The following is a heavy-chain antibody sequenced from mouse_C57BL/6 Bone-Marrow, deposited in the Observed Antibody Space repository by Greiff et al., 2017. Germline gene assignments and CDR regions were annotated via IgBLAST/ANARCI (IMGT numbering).Heavy chain of an antibody. CDR3: TTLGDYYSLYYYAMDY. CDR2: LDPENGDT. CDR1: GFNIKDAY. D-gene: IGHD2-12*01. J-gene: IGHJ4*01. Sequence: EVQLVESGAELVRPGASVKLSCTASGFNIKDAYMHWVKQRPEQGLEWIGWLDPENGDTESASKFQGKATITADTSSNTAYLQLSSLTSEDTAVYYCTTLGDYYSLYYYAMDYWGQGTSGTVS. V-gene: IGHV14-4*01.